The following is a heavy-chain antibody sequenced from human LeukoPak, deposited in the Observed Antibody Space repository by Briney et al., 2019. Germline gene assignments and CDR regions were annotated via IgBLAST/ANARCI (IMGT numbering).Heavy chain of an antibody. CDR3: ARARLGSGEDYMDV. CDR1: GFTFSSLW. J-gene: IGHJ6*03. Sequence: GGSLRLSCAASGFTFSSLWMTWVRQAPGKGLEWVATIKQDGSEKYYVDSVKGRFTISRDNAKNSLYLQMNSLRAEDTAVYYCARARLGSGEDYMDVWGKGTTVTISS. V-gene: IGHV3-7*01. D-gene: IGHD2-15*01. CDR2: IKQDGSEK.